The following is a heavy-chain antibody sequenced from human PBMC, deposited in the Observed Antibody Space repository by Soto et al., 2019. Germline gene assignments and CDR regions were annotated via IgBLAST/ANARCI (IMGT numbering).Heavy chain of an antibody. CDR2: ISSNSAYI. CDR3: TRDASRDSSARGWFDP. Sequence: PGGSLRLSCAASGFTFRSFTMNWVRQAPGKGLEWVSTISSNSAYIYYTDALRGRFTISRDNAKNSQHLQMNSLRAEDTAVYYCTRDASRDSSARGWFDPWGPGTLVTVSS. V-gene: IGHV3-21*01. J-gene: IGHJ5*02. D-gene: IGHD6-13*01. CDR1: GFTFRSFT.